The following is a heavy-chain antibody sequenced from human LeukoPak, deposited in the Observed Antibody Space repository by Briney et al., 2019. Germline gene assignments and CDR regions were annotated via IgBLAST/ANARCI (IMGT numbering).Heavy chain of an antibody. D-gene: IGHD1-26*01. CDR3: ARDSLSGSYTFIDY. CDR2: IYTSGST. V-gene: IGHV4-4*07. CDR1: GGSISSYY. J-gene: IGHJ4*02. Sequence: SGSLSLTCTVSGGSISSYYWSWIRQPAGKGLEWIGRIYTSGSTNYNPSLKSRVTISVDKSKNQFSLKLSSVTAADTAVYYCARDSLSGSYTFIDYWGQGTLVSVAS.